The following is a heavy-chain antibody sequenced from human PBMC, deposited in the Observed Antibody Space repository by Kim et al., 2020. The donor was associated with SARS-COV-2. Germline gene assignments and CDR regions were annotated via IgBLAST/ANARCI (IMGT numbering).Heavy chain of an antibody. CDR3: AKDKAATYLPDY. V-gene: IGHV3-30-3*01. Sequence: GGSLRLSCAASGFTFNGYTLHWVRPGPCPFLYLVALITYDGSEKYYADSVKGRFTISRDNSKNTLYLQMNSLRAEDTAVYYCAKDKAATYLPDYWGQGTLVTVSS. D-gene: IGHD1-26*01. CDR2: ITYDGSEK. J-gene: IGHJ4*02. CDR1: GFTFNGYT.